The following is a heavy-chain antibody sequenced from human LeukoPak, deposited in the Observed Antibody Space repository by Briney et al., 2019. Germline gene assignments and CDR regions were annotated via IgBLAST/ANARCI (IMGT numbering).Heavy chain of an antibody. CDR1: GYTFTSYY. CDR3: ARDGSGEGYFDY. CDR2: INPSGGST. D-gene: IGHD6-19*01. V-gene: IGHV1-46*01. J-gene: IGHJ4*02. Sequence: ASVKVSCKASGYTFTSYYMHWVRQAPGQGLEWMGIINPSGGSTSYAQKFQGRVTMTRDTSISTAYMELSRLRSDDTAVYYCARDGSGEGYFDYWGQGTLVTVSS.